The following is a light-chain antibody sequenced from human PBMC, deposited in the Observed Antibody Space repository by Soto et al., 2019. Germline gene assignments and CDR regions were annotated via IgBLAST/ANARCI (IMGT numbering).Light chain of an antibody. CDR3: SSYTTSKTAL. V-gene: IGLV2-14*03. J-gene: IGLJ2*01. CDR2: DVS. CDR1: SSDVGGYNY. Sequence: QSVLTQPASVSGSPGQSITISCTGTSSDVGGYNYVSWYQHHPGKAPKLMIYDVSNRPSGVSDRFSGSKSGNTASLTISGLQAEDAADYYGSSYTTSKTALFGGGTKLTVL.